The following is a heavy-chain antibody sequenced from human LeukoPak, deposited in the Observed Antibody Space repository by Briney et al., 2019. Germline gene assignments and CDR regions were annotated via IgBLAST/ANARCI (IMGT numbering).Heavy chain of an antibody. Sequence: ASVTLSCKASGYTFTSYGITWVRQAPGPGPEWMGWISAHNGNTNYAQKLQGRVTMTTDTSTSTAYMELRSLRSDDTAVYYCARAPRDYGDCGSLLYWGQGTPVTGSS. V-gene: IGHV1-18*01. CDR1: GYTFTSYG. D-gene: IGHD4-17*01. CDR2: ISAHNGNT. J-gene: IGHJ4*02. CDR3: ARAPRDYGDCGSLLY.